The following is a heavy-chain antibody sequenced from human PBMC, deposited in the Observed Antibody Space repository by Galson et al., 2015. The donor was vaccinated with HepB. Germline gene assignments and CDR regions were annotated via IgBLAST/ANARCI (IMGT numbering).Heavy chain of an antibody. J-gene: IGHJ4*02. Sequence: SLRLSCAASGFTFSSYSMNWVRQAPGKGLEWVSSISSSSSYIYYADSVKGRFTISRDNAKNSLYLQMNSLRAEDTAVYYCARYPGEDYDPEPQLFDYWGQGTLVTVSS. V-gene: IGHV3-21*01. D-gene: IGHD3-10*01. CDR3: ARYPGEDYDPEPQLFDY. CDR1: GFTFSSYS. CDR2: ISSSSSYI.